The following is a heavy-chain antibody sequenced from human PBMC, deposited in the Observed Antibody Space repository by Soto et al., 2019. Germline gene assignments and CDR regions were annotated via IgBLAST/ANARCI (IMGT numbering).Heavy chain of an antibody. D-gene: IGHD2-2*01. J-gene: IGHJ6*02. CDR3: ATEVPAAMTYYYGMDV. Sequence: ASVKVSCKVSGYTLTELSMHWVRQAPGKGLEWMGGFDAEDGETIYAQKFQGRVTMTEDTSTDTAYMELSSLRSEDTAVYYCATEVPAAMTYYYGMDVWGQGTTVTVSS. V-gene: IGHV1-24*01. CDR2: FDAEDGET. CDR1: GYTLTELS.